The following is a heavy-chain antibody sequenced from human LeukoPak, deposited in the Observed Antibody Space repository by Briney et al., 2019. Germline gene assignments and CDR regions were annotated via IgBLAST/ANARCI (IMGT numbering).Heavy chain of an antibody. V-gene: IGHV4-59*08. Sequence: PSETLSLTCTVSGGSISSYYWSWIRQPPGRGLEWIGYIYYSGSTNYNPSLESRVTMSVDTSKNQFSLKLRSVTAADTAVYYCARQKKNAFDIWGQGTMVTVSS. J-gene: IGHJ3*02. CDR2: IYYSGST. CDR1: GGSISSYY. CDR3: ARQKKNAFDI.